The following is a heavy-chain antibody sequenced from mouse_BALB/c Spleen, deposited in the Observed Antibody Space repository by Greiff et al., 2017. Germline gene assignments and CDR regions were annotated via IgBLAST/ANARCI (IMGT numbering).Heavy chain of an antibody. V-gene: IGHV7-3*02. CDR3: ARDIRGSSYFDV. J-gene: IGHJ1*01. Sequence: EVQRVESGGGLVQPGGSLRLSCATSGFTFPDYYMSWVRQPPGKALEWLGFIRNKANGYTTEYSASVKGRFTISRDNSQSILYLQMNTLRAEDSATYYCARDIRGSSYFDVGGAGTTVTVSS. CDR2: IRNKANGYTT. CDR1: GFTFPDYY. D-gene: IGHD1-1*01.